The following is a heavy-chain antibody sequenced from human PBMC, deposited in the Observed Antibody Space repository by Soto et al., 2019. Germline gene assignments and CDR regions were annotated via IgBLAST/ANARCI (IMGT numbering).Heavy chain of an antibody. Sequence: SETLSLTCTVSSSSVSSYYWNWIRQSPGKGLEWIGYIYYSGYTNYNPSLKSRITISVDTSKNQFSLKLSSVTPADTAVYYCAGGGMNTVPYWGQGNLVTVSS. D-gene: IGHD4-17*01. CDR1: SSSVSSYY. V-gene: IGHV4-59*02. J-gene: IGHJ4*02. CDR2: IYYSGYT. CDR3: AGGGMNTVPY.